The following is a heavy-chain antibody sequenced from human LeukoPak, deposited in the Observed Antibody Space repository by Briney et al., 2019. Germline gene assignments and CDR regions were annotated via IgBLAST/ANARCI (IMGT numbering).Heavy chain of an antibody. J-gene: IGHJ4*02. V-gene: IGHV4-59*01. Sequence: SETPSLTCTVSGGSISSYYWSWIRQPPGTGLEWIGYIYYSGSTNYNPSLKSRVTISLDTSKNQFSLTLSSVTAADTAFYYCARSSMGYFDYWGQGTLVTVSS. D-gene: IGHD2-2*01. CDR3: ARSSMGYFDY. CDR1: GGSISSYY. CDR2: IYYSGST.